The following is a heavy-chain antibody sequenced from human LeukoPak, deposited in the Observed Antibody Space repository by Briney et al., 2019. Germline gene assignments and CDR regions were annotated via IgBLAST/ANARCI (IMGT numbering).Heavy chain of an antibody. CDR1: GFPFRSYA. J-gene: IGHJ6*02. V-gene: IGHV3-30-3*01. D-gene: IGHD4-11*01. CDR2: ISYDGSNK. CDR3: ARDPSNYRLGARGMDV. Sequence: GSLRLSCAASGFPFRSYAMHGVRQAPGKGLEGVAVISYDGSNKYYADSVKGRFTISRDNSKNTLYLQMNSLRAEDTAVYYCARDPSNYRLGARGMDVWGQGTTVTVSS.